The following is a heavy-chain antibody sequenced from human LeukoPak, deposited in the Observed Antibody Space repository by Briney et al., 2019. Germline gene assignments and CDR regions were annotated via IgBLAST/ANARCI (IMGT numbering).Heavy chain of an antibody. CDR2: ISYDGSNK. CDR3: ARDRDYGSGSYYYQPDAFDI. Sequence: PGGSLRLSCAASGFTFSSYGMHWVRQAPGKGLEWVAVISYDGSNKYYADSVKGRFTISRDNSKNTLYLQMNSLRAEDTAVYYCARDRDYGSGSYYYQPDAFDIWGQGTMVTVSS. V-gene: IGHV3-30*03. D-gene: IGHD3-10*01. CDR1: GFTFSSYG. J-gene: IGHJ3*02.